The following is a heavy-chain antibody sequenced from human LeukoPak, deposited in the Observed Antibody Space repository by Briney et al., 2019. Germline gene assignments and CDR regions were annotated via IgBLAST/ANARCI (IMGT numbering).Heavy chain of an antibody. D-gene: IGHD2-2*01. J-gene: IGHJ4*02. CDR1: GFTFSSYS. V-gene: IGHV3-21*01. Sequence: GGSLRLPCAASGFTFSSYSMNWVRQAPGKGLEWVSSISSSSSYIYYADSVKGRFTISGDNAKNSLYLQMNSLRAEDTAVYYCARDWGYCSSTSCSRPIDYWGQGTLVTVSS. CDR2: ISSSSSYI. CDR3: ARDWGYCSSTSCSRPIDY.